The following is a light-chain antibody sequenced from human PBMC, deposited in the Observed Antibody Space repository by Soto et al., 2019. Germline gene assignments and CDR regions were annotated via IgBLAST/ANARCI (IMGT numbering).Light chain of an antibody. CDR1: QRLSSN. V-gene: IGKV3-15*01. Sequence: ETVLTQSPATLSVSPGEGATLSCRASQRLSSNLAWYQQKPGQAPRLLIYGALTRAPGIPARFSGSGSGTEFTLTISSLQSEDFAIYYCQQYNKWPWTFGQGTKVDIK. J-gene: IGKJ1*01. CDR3: QQYNKWPWT. CDR2: GAL.